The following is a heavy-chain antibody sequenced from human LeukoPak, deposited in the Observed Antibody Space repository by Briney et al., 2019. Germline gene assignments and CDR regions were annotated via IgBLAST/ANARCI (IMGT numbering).Heavy chain of an antibody. CDR1: GFTFSSYA. CDR2: ISGSGGST. CDR3: AKQHYGSGSYYRDSDY. Sequence: GGSLRLSCAASGFTFSSYAMSWVRQAPGKGLEWVSAISGSGGSTYYADSVKGRFTISRDNSKNTPYLQMNSLRAEDTAVYYCAKQHYGSGSYYRDSDYWGQGTLVTVSS. J-gene: IGHJ4*02. D-gene: IGHD3-10*01. V-gene: IGHV3-23*01.